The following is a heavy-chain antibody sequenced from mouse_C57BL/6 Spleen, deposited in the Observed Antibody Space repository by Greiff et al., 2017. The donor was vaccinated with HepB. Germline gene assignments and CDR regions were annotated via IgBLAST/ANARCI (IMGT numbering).Heavy chain of an antibody. D-gene: IGHD2-3*01. V-gene: IGHV2-2*01. CDR1: GFSLTSYG. J-gene: IGHJ2*01. Sequence: QVQLKESGPGLVQPSQSLSITCTVSGFSLTSYGVHWVRQSPGKGLEWLGVLWSGGSTDYNAAFISRLSISKDNSKSQVFCKMNSLQADDTARYYCAREGYDGPGVDYWGQGTTLTVSS. CDR2: LWSGGST. CDR3: AREGYDGPGVDY.